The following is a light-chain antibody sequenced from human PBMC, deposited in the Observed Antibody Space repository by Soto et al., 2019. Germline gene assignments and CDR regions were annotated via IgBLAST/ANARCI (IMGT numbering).Light chain of an antibody. V-gene: IGKV3-20*01. CDR3: QQSGSSPWT. CDR2: GTS. J-gene: IGKJ1*01. Sequence: EIVLTQSPATLSLSPGERATPSCRASQSVSSNLAWYQQKPGQAPRLLIFGTSSRATGVPDRFSGSGSGTDFTLTISSLEPEDFAVYFCQQSGSSPWTFGHGTKVDIK. CDR1: QSVSSN.